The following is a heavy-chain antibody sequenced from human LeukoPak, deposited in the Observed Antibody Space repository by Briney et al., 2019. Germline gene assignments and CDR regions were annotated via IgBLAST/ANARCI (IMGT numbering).Heavy chain of an antibody. CDR2: IIPILGIA. CDR3: AREEQWLVRNWFDP. CDR1: GGTFSSYA. D-gene: IGHD6-19*01. J-gene: IGHJ5*02. V-gene: IGHV1-69*04. Sequence: ASVKVSCKASGGTFSSYAISWVRQAPGQGLEWMGRIIPILGIANYAQKFQGRVTITADKSTSTAYMELSSLRSEDTAVCYCAREEQWLVRNWFDPWGQGTLVTVSS.